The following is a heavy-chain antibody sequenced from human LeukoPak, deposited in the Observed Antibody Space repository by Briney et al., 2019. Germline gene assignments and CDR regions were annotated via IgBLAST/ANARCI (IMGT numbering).Heavy chain of an antibody. CDR3: ARDSGDSSGWYPYFDY. Sequence: PGGSLRLSCAASGFTFDDYAMHWVRQAPGKGLEWVSGISWNSGSIGYADSVKGRFTISRDNAKNSLYLQMNSLRAEDTAVYYCARDSGDSSGWYPYFDYWGQGTLVTVSS. J-gene: IGHJ4*02. D-gene: IGHD6-19*01. CDR2: ISWNSGSI. V-gene: IGHV3-9*01. CDR1: GFTFDDYA.